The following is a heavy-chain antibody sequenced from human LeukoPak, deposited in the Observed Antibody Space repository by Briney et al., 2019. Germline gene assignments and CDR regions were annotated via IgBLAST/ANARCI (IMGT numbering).Heavy chain of an antibody. CDR1: GFTFSSYS. Sequence: GGSLRLSCAASGFTFSSYSMNWVRQAPGKGLEWVSSISSSSSYIYYADSVKGRFTISRDNAKNSLYPQMNSLRAEDTAVYYCARDGTQLQRGTPWGPNYLDYWGQEPLVPVPS. V-gene: IGHV3-21*01. D-gene: IGHD7-27*01. J-gene: IGHJ4*02. CDR2: ISSSSSYI. CDR3: ARDGTQLQRGTPWGPNYLDY.